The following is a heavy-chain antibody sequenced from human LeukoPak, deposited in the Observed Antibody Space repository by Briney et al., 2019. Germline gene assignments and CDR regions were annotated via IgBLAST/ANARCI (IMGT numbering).Heavy chain of an antibody. CDR1: GFSFSHYG. CDR2: IWYDGSNK. V-gene: IGHV3-33*01. J-gene: IGHJ4*02. D-gene: IGHD3-9*01. Sequence: GRSLRLSCAASGFSFSHYGVHWVRQAPGKGLEWVAVIWYDGSNKYYADSVKGRFTISRDNSKDTLYLQMNSLRAEDTAVYYCARVLVPVEGLRYFDWLSGGFDYWGQGTLVTVSS. CDR3: ARVLVPVEGLRYFDWLSGGFDY.